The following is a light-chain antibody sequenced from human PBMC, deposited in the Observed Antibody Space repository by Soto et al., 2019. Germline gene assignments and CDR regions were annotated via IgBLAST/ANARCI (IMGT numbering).Light chain of an antibody. CDR1: SGSVSTSYY. CDR2: STN. CDR3: VLFMGSDIWV. Sequence: QTVVTQEPSLSVSPGGTVTLTCGLSSGSVSTSYYPSWYQQTPGQPPRTLMYSTNTRSSGVPDRFSGSILANKAALTISGAQADDESDYYCVLFMGSDIWVFGGGTKVTVL. V-gene: IGLV8-61*01. J-gene: IGLJ3*02.